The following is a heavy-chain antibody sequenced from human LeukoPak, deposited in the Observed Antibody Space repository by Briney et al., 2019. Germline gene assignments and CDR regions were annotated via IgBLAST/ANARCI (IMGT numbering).Heavy chain of an antibody. Sequence: GASVKVSCKASGYTFTGYYMHWVRQAPGQGLEWMGWINPNSGGTNYAQKFQGRVTMTRDTSISTAYMELSRLRSDDTAVYYCARVSFRGYYYYYMDVWGKGTTVTISS. D-gene: IGHD3-10*01. J-gene: IGHJ6*03. CDR3: ARVSFRGYYYYYMDV. CDR1: GYTFTGYY. V-gene: IGHV1-2*02. CDR2: INPNSGGT.